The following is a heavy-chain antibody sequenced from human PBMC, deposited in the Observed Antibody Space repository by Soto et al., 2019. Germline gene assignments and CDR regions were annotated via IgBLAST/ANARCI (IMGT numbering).Heavy chain of an antibody. V-gene: IGHV1-46*03. CDR3: ARASVCSSSWTDGLYHFEY. Sequence: ASVKVSCKASGYTFTSYYMHWVRQAPGQGLEWMGIINPSGGSTSYAQKFQGRVTMTRDTSTSTVYMELSSLRSEDTAVYYCARASVCSSSWTDGLYHFEYRGRGTLVTVSS. CDR2: INPSGGST. J-gene: IGHJ4*02. D-gene: IGHD6-13*01. CDR1: GYTFTSYY.